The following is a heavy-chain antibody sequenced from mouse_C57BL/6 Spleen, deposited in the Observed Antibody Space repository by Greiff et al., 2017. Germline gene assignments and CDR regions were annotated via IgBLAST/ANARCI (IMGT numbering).Heavy chain of an antibody. V-gene: IGHV1-52*01. CDR1: GYTFTSYW. D-gene: IGHD1-1*01. J-gene: IGHJ4*01. Sequence: VQLQQSGAELVRPGSSVKLSCKASGYTFTSYWMHWVKQRPIQGLEWIGNIDPSDSETHYNEKFKDKATVTVDKSSSTAYMQLSSLTSEDSAVYYCAILDYAMDYWGQGTSVTVSS. CDR3: AILDYAMDY. CDR2: IDPSDSET.